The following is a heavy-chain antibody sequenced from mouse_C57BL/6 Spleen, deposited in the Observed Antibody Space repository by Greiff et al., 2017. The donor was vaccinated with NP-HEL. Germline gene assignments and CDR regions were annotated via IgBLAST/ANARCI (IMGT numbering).Heavy chain of an antibody. Sequence: QLQQPGAELVRPGSSVKLSCKASGYTFTSYWMHWVKQRPIQGLEWIGNIDPSDSETHYNQKFKDKATLTVDKSSSTAYMQLSSLTSEDSAVYYCARGRGTGWYFDVWGTGTTVTVSS. D-gene: IGHD3-3*01. CDR2: IDPSDSET. V-gene: IGHV1-52*01. CDR1: GYTFTSYW. J-gene: IGHJ1*03. CDR3: ARGRGTGWYFDV.